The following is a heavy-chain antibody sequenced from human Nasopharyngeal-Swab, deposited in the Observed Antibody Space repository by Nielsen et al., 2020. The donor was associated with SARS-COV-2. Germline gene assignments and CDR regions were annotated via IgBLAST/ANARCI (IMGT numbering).Heavy chain of an antibody. V-gene: IGHV4-34*01. CDR2: INHSGST. Sequence: PGKGLEWIGEINHSGSTNYNPSLKSRVTISVDTSKNQFSLKLSSVTAADTAVYYCARASDIRYYYGMDVWGQGTTVTVSS. CDR3: ARASDIRYYYGMDV. J-gene: IGHJ6*02. D-gene: IGHD2-15*01.